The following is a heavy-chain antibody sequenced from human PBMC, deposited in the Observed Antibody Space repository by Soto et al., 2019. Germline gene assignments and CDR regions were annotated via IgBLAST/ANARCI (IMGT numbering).Heavy chain of an antibody. D-gene: IGHD1-1*01. V-gene: IGHV1-69*13. Sequence: VASVKVSCKASGGTFSSYAISWVRQAPGQGLEWMGGIIPIFGTANYAQKFQGRVTITADESTSTAYMELSSLRSEDTAVYYCAREKLERRTFDIWGQGTMVTVSS. J-gene: IGHJ3*02. CDR3: AREKLERRTFDI. CDR2: IIPIFGTA. CDR1: GGTFSSYA.